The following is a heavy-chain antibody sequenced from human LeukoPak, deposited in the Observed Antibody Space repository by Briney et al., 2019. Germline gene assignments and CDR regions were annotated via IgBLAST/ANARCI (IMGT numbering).Heavy chain of an antibody. V-gene: IGHV4-38-2*02. Sequence: TSETLSLTCTVSGYSISSGYYWGWIRQPPGKGLQWIGSISQSGSTYYNPSLKSRVTISVDTSKNQFSLNLSSVTAADTAVYYCARDSGPSYYYYYMDVWGKGTTVTVSS. J-gene: IGHJ6*03. CDR2: ISQSGST. CDR3: ARDSGPSYYYYYMDV. CDR1: GYSISSGYY.